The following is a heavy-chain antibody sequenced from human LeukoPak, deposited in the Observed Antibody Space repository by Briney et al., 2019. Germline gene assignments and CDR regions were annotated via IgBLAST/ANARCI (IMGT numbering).Heavy chain of an antibody. CDR1: GYTFINYG. Sequence: GASVKVSCKASGYTFINYGFSWVRQAPGQGLEWMGWISAYSGDTKYAPNFQGRVIMTTDTATSTGYMELRSLKSDDTAVYYCARDQGIVTRYWLDHWGQGTRVTVSS. J-gene: IGHJ4*02. CDR3: ARDQGIVTRYWLDH. V-gene: IGHV1-18*01. D-gene: IGHD3-9*01. CDR2: ISAYSGDT.